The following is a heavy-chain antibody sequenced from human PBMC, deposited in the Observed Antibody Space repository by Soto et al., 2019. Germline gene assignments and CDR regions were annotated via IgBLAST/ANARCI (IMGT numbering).Heavy chain of an antibody. CDR2: ISSSSSTI. V-gene: IGHV3-48*01. D-gene: IGHD2-2*01. J-gene: IGHJ3*02. CDR1: GFTFSSYS. Sequence: EVQLVESGGGLVQPGGSLRLSCAAFGFTFSSYSMNWVRQAPGKGLEWVSYISSSSSTIYYADSVKGRFTISRDNAKNSLYLQMNSLRAEDTAVYYCAREYAREAFDIWGQGTMVTVSS. CDR3: AREYAREAFDI.